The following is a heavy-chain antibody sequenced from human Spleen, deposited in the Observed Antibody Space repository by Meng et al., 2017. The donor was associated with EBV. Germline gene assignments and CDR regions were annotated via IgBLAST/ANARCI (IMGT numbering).Heavy chain of an antibody. Sequence: LQRAEPGPRPVRPLKTLSLTCNVSRDSIGTISHWDCIRHPPGRGLEGIGSVYYTGTTYDRTSLKSRVTVSVDTSKNKFSLRLTSVPAADTAVYYCARPFPSWQSPRLAPFGAWGQGTLVTVSS. CDR2: VYYTGTT. CDR1: RDSIGTISH. J-gene: IGHJ5*02. CDR3: ARPFPSWQSPRLAPFGA. D-gene: IGHD6-19*01. V-gene: IGHV4-39*01.